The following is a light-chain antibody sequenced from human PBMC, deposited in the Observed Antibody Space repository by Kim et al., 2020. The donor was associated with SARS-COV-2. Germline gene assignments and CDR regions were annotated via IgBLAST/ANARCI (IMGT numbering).Light chain of an antibody. V-gene: IGLV3-19*01. CDR3: NSRDSSGNHWV. Sequence: ALGQTVMITCHGDSLRSYYASWYQQKPGQAPVLVIYGKNNRPSGIPDRFSGSSSGNTASLTITGAQAEDEADYYCNSRDSSGNHWVFGGGTQLTVL. J-gene: IGLJ3*02. CDR1: SLRSYY. CDR2: GKN.